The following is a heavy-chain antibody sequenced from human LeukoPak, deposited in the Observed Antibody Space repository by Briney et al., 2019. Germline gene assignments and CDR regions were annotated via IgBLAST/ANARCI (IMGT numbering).Heavy chain of an antibody. CDR1: GVSISGYY. CDR2: IYYSGTT. J-gene: IGHJ3*02. CDR3: ASYSGSYYRAFDI. V-gene: IGHV4-59*08. Sequence: SETLSLTCIVSGVSISGYYWSWIRQPPGKGLEWIGYIYYSGTTNYNSSLKSRVTISVDTSRNQFSLKLSSVTAADTAVYYCASYSGSYYRAFDIWGQGTMVTVSS. D-gene: IGHD1-26*01.